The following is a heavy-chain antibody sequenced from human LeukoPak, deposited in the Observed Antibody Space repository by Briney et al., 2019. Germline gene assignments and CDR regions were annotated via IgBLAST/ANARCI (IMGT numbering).Heavy chain of an antibody. CDR3: ARLIGGDEYFQH. CDR1: GFTVSSNY. Sequence: WGSLRLSCAASGFTVSSNYMSWVRQAPGKGLEWVSVIYSGGSTYYADSVKGRFTISRDNSKNTLYLQMNSLRAEDTAVYYCARLIGGDEYFQHWGQGTLVTVSS. CDR2: IYSGGST. D-gene: IGHD2/OR15-2a*01. V-gene: IGHV3-53*01. J-gene: IGHJ1*01.